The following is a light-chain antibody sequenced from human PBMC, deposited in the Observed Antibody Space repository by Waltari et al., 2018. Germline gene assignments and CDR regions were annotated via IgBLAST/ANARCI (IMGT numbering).Light chain of an antibody. J-gene: IGKJ5*01. Sequence: DIQMTQSPSSLSASVGDRVTITCQASQDISSYLNWYQQKPGKAPQLLIYDASNLETGVPSRFSGGGSGTDYTLTISSLQPEDIATYYCLQYDKLRSITFGQGTRLDIK. CDR3: LQYDKLRSIT. CDR1: QDISSY. CDR2: DAS. V-gene: IGKV1-33*01.